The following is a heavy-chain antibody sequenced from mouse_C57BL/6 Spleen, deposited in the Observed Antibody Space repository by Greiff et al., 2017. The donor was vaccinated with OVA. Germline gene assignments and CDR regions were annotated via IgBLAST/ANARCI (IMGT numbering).Heavy chain of an antibody. V-gene: IGHV6-6*01. J-gene: IGHJ3*01. D-gene: IGHD2-13*01. CDR3: TRDYGEAWFAY. Sequence: EVKLMESGGGLVQPGGSMKLSCAASGFTFSDAWMDWVRQSPEKGLEWVAEIRNKANNHATYYAESVKGRFTISRDDSKSSVYLQMNSLRAEDTGIYYCTRDYGEAWFAYWGQGTLVTVSA. CDR1: GFTFSDAW. CDR2: IRNKANNHAT.